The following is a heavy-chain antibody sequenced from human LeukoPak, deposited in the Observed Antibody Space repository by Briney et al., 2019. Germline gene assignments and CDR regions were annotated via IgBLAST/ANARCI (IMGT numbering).Heavy chain of an antibody. J-gene: IGHJ3*02. Sequence: GGSLRLSCAASGFTFSSYGMNWVRQAPGKGLEWVSSISSSSSYIYYADSVKGRFTISRDNAKNSLYLQMNSLRAEDTAVYYCAREDSTYYYDSSGQRRAFDIWGQGTMVTVSS. CDR1: GFTFSSYG. CDR2: ISSSSSYI. V-gene: IGHV3-21*01. CDR3: AREDSTYYYDSSGQRRAFDI. D-gene: IGHD3-22*01.